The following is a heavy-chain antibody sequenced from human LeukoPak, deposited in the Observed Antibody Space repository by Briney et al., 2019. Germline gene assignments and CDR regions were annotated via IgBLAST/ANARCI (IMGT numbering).Heavy chain of an antibody. D-gene: IGHD3-3*01. CDR2: INSDGSST. Sequence: PGGSLRLSCAASEFTFSSYWMHWVRQAPGKGLVWVSRINSDGSSTSYADSVKGRFTISRDNAKNTLYLQMNSLRAEDTAVYYCARYSSAWSGYYDYWGQGTLVTVSS. V-gene: IGHV3-74*01. J-gene: IGHJ4*02. CDR3: ARYSSAWSGYYDY. CDR1: EFTFSSYW.